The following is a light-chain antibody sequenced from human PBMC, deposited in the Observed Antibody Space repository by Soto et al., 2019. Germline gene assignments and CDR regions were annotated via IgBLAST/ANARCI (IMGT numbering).Light chain of an antibody. J-gene: IGLJ1*01. CDR2: EVS. V-gene: IGLV2-8*01. Sequence: QSALTQPPSASGSPGQSVTISCTGTSSDVGGYNYVSWYQHHPGKAPKLMIYEVSKRPSGVPDRFSGSKSGTTASLTVSGLQAEDEADYYCSSYAGSNKSVFGTGTKVTVL. CDR3: SSYAGSNKSV. CDR1: SSDVGGYNY.